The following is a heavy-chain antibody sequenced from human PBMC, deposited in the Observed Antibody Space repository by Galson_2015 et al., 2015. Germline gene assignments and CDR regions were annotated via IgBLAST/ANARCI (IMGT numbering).Heavy chain of an antibody. CDR1: GGTFSSYA. CDR3: ARGNASSGRYWTKNYWYFDL. Sequence: SVKVSCKASGGTFSSYAISWVRQAPGQGLEWMGGIIPIFGTANYAQKFQGRVTITADESTSTAYMELSSLRSEDTAVYYCARGNASSGRYWTKNYWYFDLWSRGTLVTVSS. D-gene: IGHD6-19*01. V-gene: IGHV1-69*13. CDR2: IIPIFGTA. J-gene: IGHJ2*01.